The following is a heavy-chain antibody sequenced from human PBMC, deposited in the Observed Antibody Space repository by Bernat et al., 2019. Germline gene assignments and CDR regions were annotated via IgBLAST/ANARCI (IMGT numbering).Heavy chain of an antibody. CDR3: AKTAQATGFAY. V-gene: IGHV1-69-2*01. D-gene: IGHD5-12*01. CDR2: INPYNGGT. J-gene: IGHJ4*03. CDR1: GYTFTDYY. Sequence: EVQLQQSGPVLVKPGASVKMSCKASGYTFTDYYMNWVKQSHGKSLEWIGVINPYNGGTSYNQKFKGKATLTVDKSSSTAYMELNSLTSEDSAVYYCAKTAQATGFAYWGQGTLITVS.